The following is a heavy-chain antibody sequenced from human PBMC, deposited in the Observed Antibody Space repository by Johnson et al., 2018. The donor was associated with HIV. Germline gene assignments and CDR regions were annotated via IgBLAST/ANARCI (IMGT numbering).Heavy chain of an antibody. CDR1: GFTFSTYN. J-gene: IGHJ3*02. Sequence: HVQLVESGGGVVQPGRSLRLSCAASGFTFSTYNMHWVRQAPGKGLEWVAVISYDGSNKYYADSVKAPFTISRDNSKNTLYLQMNSLGTDDTAVYYCARGMGLQLGNALDIWGQGTMVTVSS. D-gene: IGHD1-1*01. CDR2: ISYDGSNK. CDR3: ARGMGLQLGNALDI. V-gene: IGHV3-30*01.